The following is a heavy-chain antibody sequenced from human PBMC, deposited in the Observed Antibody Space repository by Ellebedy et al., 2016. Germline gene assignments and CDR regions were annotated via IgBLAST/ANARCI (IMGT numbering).Heavy chain of an antibody. V-gene: IGHV3-30*18. CDR2: ISYDGSNK. J-gene: IGHJ4*02. CDR1: GFTFSSYG. D-gene: IGHD1-26*01. Sequence: GESLKISCAASGFTFSSYGMHWVRQAPGKGLEWVAVISYDGSNKYYADSVKGRFTISRDNSKNTLYLQMNSLRAEDTAVYYCAKDPTLHIVGATWFDYWGQGTLVTVSS. CDR3: AKDPTLHIVGATWFDY.